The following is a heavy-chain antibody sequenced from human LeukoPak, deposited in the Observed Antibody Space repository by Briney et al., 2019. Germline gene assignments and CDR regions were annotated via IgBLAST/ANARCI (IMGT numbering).Heavy chain of an antibody. D-gene: IGHD4-17*01. CDR2: INPNSGGT. J-gene: IGHJ4*02. CDR1: GYTFTTYD. V-gene: IGHV1-2*02. CDR3: AREPPSGTTVTTGHYSNDY. Sequence: ASVKVSCKASGYTFTTYDINWVRQATGQGLEWMGWINPNSGGTNYAQKFQGRVTMTRDTSISTAYMELSRLRSDDTAVYYCAREPPSGTTVTTGHYSNDYWGQGTLVTVSS.